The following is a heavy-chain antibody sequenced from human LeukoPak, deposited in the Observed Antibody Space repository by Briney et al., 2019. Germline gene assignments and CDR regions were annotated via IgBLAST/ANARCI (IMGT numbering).Heavy chain of an antibody. CDR2: IYYSGST. Sequence: SETLSLTCTVSGGSISSYYWSWIRQPPGKGLEWIGYIYYSGSTNYNPSLKSRVTISVDTSKSQFSLKLSSVTAADTAVYYCAGYPSGYYDSSGYSRPDAFDIWGQGTMVTVSS. D-gene: IGHD3-22*01. CDR1: GGSISSYY. V-gene: IGHV4-59*08. J-gene: IGHJ3*02. CDR3: AGYPSGYYDSSGYSRPDAFDI.